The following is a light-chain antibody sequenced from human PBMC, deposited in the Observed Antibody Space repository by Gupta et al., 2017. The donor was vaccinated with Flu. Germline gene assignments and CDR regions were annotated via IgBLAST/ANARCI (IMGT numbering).Light chain of an antibody. J-gene: IGKJ5*01. V-gene: IGKV3-20*01. CDR2: DAS. CDR3: QQYGRAPRS. CDR1: QSISSSD. Sequence: EIVLTQSPGTLSLSPGQRATLSCRASQSISSSDLAWYQQKPGQAPRLLMFDASSRATGIPDRFSGSGSETDFTLTISRLEPEDFAVYYCQQYGRAPRSFGQGTRLDIE.